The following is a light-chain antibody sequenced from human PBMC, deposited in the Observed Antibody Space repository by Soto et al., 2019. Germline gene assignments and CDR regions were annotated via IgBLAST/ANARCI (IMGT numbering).Light chain of an antibody. Sequence: QSALTQPASVSGSPGQSITISCTGTSSDVGGYNYVSWYQHHPGKAPKLLIYDVSNRPSGVSNRFSGSKSDNTASLTISGLQAEDEADYYCSSYTSTRTVVFGGGTKLTVL. CDR1: SSDVGGYNY. CDR3: SSYTSTRTVV. V-gene: IGLV2-14*03. CDR2: DVS. J-gene: IGLJ2*01.